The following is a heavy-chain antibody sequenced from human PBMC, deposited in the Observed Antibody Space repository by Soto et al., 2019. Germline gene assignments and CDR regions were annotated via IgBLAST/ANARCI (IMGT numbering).Heavy chain of an antibody. J-gene: IGHJ4*02. Sequence: SETLSLTCTVSGGSISSYYWSWIRQPPGKGLEWIGYIYYSGSTNYNPSLRSRVTISVDTSKNQFSLKLSSVTAADTAVYYCARTAQSYDSSFFEYGDQGTLVTVSS. D-gene: IGHD3-22*01. CDR3: ARTAQSYDSSFFEY. CDR2: IYYSGST. CDR1: GGSISSYY. V-gene: IGHV4-59*01.